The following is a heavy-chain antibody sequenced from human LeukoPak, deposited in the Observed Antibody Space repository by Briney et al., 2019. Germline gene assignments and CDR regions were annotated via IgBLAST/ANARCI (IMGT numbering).Heavy chain of an antibody. J-gene: IGHJ3*02. CDR1: GFSLSTSGVG. Sequence: SGPTLVYPTQTLTLTCTFSGFSLSTSGVGVGWIRQPPGKALEWLALIYWDDDKRYSPSLKSRLTITKDTSKNQVVLTMTNMDSVDTATYYCAHGEGIADYDSSGPDAFDIWGQGTMVTVSS. CDR2: IYWDDDK. D-gene: IGHD3-22*01. CDR3: AHGEGIADYDSSGPDAFDI. V-gene: IGHV2-5*02.